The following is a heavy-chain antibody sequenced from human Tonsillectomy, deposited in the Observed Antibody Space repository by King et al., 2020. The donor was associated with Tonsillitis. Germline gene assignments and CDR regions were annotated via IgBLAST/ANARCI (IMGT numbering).Heavy chain of an antibody. D-gene: IGHD3-22*01. Sequence: VQLVESGGGLVQPGGSLRLSCAASGFTFSRSAMYWVRQAPGKGLEYVSSISSYVNTTYYANSVKGRFTISRDNSKNTLYLQMGSLRAEDMAVYYCARQFPGIGVLDVWGQGTTVPGSS. J-gene: IGHJ6*02. CDR1: GFTFSRSA. V-gene: IGHV3-64*01. CDR2: ISSYVNTT. CDR3: ARQFPGIGVLDV.